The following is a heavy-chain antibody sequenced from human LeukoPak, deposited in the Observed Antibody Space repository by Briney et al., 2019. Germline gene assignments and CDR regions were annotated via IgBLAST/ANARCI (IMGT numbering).Heavy chain of an antibody. D-gene: IGHD3-9*01. CDR3: ARRSFDWLFSFDY. CDR2: IYYSGST. J-gene: IGHJ4*02. Sequence: SETLSLTCTVSGGSIGSYYWSWIRQPPGKGLEWIGYIYYSGSTNYNPSLKSRVTISVDTSKNQFSLKLSSVTAADTAVYYCARRSFDWLFSFDYWGQGTLVTVSS. V-gene: IGHV4-59*01. CDR1: GGSIGSYY.